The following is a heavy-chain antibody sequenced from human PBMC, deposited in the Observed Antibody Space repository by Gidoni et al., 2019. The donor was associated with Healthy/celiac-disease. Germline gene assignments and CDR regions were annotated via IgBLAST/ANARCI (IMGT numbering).Heavy chain of an antibody. J-gene: IGHJ4*02. CDR2: ISSSSSYI. V-gene: IGHV3-21*01. CDR1: GFTFSSYS. CDR3: ARNSEARDGYNSPFDY. Sequence: EVQLVESGGGLVKPGGSLRLSCAASGFTFSSYSMNWVRQAPGKGLEWVSSISSSSSYIYYADSVKGRFTISRDNAKNSLYLQMNSLRAEDTAVYYCARNSEARDGYNSPFDYWGQGTLVTVSS. D-gene: IGHD5-12*01.